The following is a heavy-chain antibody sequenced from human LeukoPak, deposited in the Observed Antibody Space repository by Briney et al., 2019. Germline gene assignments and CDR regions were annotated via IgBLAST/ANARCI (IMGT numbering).Heavy chain of an antibody. CDR3: ARGLKWLQSLYYYYYYMDV. CDR1: GFTFSSYW. V-gene: IGHV3-74*01. CDR2: INSDGSST. D-gene: IGHD5-24*01. J-gene: IGHJ6*03. Sequence: PGGSLRLSCAASGFTFSSYWMHWVRQAPGKGLVWVSRINSDGSSTSYADSVKGRFTISRDNAKNTLYLQMNSLRAEDTAVYYCARGLKWLQSLYYYYYYMDVWGKGTTVTVSS.